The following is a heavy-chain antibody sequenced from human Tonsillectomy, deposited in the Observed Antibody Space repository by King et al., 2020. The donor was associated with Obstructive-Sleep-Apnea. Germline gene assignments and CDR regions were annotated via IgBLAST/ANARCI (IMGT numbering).Heavy chain of an antibody. V-gene: IGHV4-31*03. J-gene: IGHJ5*02. D-gene: IGHD3-10*01. CDR1: GGSISRGDYY. CDR2: ISYSGST. CDR3: AGTYGAGVDWFDP. Sequence: QLQESGPGLVKPSQTLSLTCTISGGSISRGDYYWSWIRQHPGKALEWIGYISYSGSTYYYPSLKSRVTISVDTSKNQFSLKLNSVTAADTAVYYCAGTYGAGVDWFDPWGQGTLVTVSS.